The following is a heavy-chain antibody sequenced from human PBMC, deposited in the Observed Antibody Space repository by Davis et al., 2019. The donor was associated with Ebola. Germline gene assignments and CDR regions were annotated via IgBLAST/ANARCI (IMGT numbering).Heavy chain of an antibody. Sequence: PGGSLRLSCTVSGGSISSSSYYWGWIRQPPGKGLEWIGSIYYSGSTYYNPSLKSRVTISVDTSKNQFSLKLSSVTAADTAVYYCASGSGSYLPHFDYWGQGTLVTVSS. CDR2: IYYSGST. J-gene: IGHJ4*02. V-gene: IGHV4-39*07. CDR3: ASGSGSYLPHFDY. D-gene: IGHD1-26*01. CDR1: GGSISSSSYY.